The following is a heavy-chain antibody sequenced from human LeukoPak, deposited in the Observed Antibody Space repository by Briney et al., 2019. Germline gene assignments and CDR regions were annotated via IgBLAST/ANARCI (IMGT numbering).Heavy chain of an antibody. CDR1: GFTVSSNS. CDR2: IYSDNT. V-gene: IGHV3-53*01. CDR3: ARAGYSSGWYDWLGGGGSYYFDY. J-gene: IGHJ4*02. D-gene: IGHD6-19*01. Sequence: PGGSLRLSCTVSGFTVSSNSMSWVRQAPGKGLEWVSFIYSDNTHYSDSVKGRFTISRDNSKNTLYLQMNSLRAEDTAVYYCARAGYSSGWYDWLGGGGSYYFDYWGQGTLVTVSS.